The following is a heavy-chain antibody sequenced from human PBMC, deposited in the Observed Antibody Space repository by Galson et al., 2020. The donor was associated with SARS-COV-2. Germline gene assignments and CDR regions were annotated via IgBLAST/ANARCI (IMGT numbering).Heavy chain of an antibody. Sequence: ASVKVSCKASGYTFTGYYIHWVRQAPGQGLEWMGQINPNNGGTNFAQKFQGRVTMTRDTAISTAYMELSSLRSDDTAVYYWVKDWGEDIAVLDNYWGQGTLVT. CDR2: INPNNGGT. CDR1: GYTFTGYY. J-gene: IGHJ4*02. D-gene: IGHD2-2*01. V-gene: IGHV1-2*06. CDR3: VKDWGEDIAVLDNY.